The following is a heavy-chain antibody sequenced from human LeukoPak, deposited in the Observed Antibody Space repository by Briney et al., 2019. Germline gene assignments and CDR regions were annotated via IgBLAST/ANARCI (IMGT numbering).Heavy chain of an antibody. CDR2: IYYSGST. D-gene: IGHD3-10*01. J-gene: IGHJ4*02. V-gene: IGHV4-59*08. CDR3: ARVVVLGAYGSGSYYNRRSHFDY. Sequence: SETLSLTCTVSGGSISSYYWSWIRQPPGKGLEWIGYIYYSGSTNYNPSLKSRVTISVDTSKNQFSLKLSSVTAADTAVYYCARVVVLGAYGSGSYYNRRSHFDYWGQGTLVTVSS. CDR1: GGSISSYY.